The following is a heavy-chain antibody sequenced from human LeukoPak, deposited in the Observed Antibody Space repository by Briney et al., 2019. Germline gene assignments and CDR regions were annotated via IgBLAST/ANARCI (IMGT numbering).Heavy chain of an antibody. D-gene: IGHD5-24*01. CDR2: ISSSSSYI. CDR3: ARGRDGYNVFDY. V-gene: IGHV3-21*04. Sequence: GGSLRLSCAASGFTFSSYSMNWVRQAPGKGLEWVSSISSSSSYIYYADSVKGRFTISRDNAKNTLYLQMNSLRAEDTALYYCARGRDGYNVFDYWGQGTLVTVSS. CDR1: GFTFSSYS. J-gene: IGHJ4*02.